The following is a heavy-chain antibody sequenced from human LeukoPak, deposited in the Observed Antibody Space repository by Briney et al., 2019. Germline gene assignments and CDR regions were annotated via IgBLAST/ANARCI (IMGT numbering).Heavy chain of an antibody. Sequence: ASVKVSCKASGYTFTSYYMHWVRQAPGQGLEWMGIINPSGGSTSYAQKFQGRVTMTRDTSTSTVYMELSSLRSEDTAVYYCARGSTAMTPIYYFDYWGQGTLVTVSS. V-gene: IGHV1-46*01. J-gene: IGHJ4*02. D-gene: IGHD5-18*01. CDR3: ARGSTAMTPIYYFDY. CDR2: INPSGGST. CDR1: GYTFTSYY.